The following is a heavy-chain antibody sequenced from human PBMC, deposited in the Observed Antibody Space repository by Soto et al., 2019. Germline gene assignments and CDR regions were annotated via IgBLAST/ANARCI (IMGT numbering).Heavy chain of an antibody. V-gene: IGHV3-30-3*01. CDR2: ISYDGSNK. Sequence: GGSLSLSCAASGFTFSSYAMHWVRQAPGKGLEWVAVISYDGSNKYYADSVKGRFTISRDNSKNTLYLQMNSLRAEDTAVYYCAKDGNPIPYLTGYYRLGWFDPWGQGTLVTVSS. CDR3: AKDGNPIPYLTGYYRLGWFDP. J-gene: IGHJ5*02. CDR1: GFTFSSYA. D-gene: IGHD3-9*01.